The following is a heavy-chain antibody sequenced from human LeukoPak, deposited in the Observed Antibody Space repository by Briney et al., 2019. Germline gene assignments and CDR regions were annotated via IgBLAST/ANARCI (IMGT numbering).Heavy chain of an antibody. CDR1: GYTFTGYY. CDR2: INPNSGGT. CDR3: ARWQEGSGTYYIDH. J-gene: IGHJ4*02. D-gene: IGHD3-10*01. V-gene: IGHV1-2*02. Sequence: GASVKVSCKASGYTFTGYYMHWVRQAPGQGLEWMGWINPNSGGTNYAQKFQGRITLTRDPSISTAYKELSSLTSDDTAVYFCARWQEGSGTYYIDHWGQGTLVTVSS.